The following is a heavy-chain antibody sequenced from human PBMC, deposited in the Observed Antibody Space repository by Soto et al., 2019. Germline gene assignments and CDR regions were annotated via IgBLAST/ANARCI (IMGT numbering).Heavy chain of an antibody. CDR3: ARDGMTTGDT. Sequence: PSETLSLTCAVSGDSISSYYWSWIRQPAGKGLEWLGRVFSSVSATYNPSLKSRVSISMDTPENRISLQLDSVTAADAGVYFCARDGMTTGDTWGPGTLVTVSS. CDR2: VFSSVSA. D-gene: IGHD2-21*02. CDR1: GDSISSYY. V-gene: IGHV4-4*07. J-gene: IGHJ4*02.